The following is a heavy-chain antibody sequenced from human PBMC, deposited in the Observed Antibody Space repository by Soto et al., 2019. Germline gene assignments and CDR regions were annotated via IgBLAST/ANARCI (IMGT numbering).Heavy chain of an antibody. CDR3: AKSNQKGYYYYYMDV. CDR2: ISGSGGST. J-gene: IGHJ6*03. V-gene: IGHV3-23*01. Sequence: GGSLRLSCAASGFTFSSYAMSWVRQAPGKGLEWVSAISGSGGSTYYADSVKGRFTISRDNSKNTLYLQMNSLRAEDTAVYYSAKSNQKGYYYYYMDVWGKGTTVTVSS. CDR1: GFTFSSYA.